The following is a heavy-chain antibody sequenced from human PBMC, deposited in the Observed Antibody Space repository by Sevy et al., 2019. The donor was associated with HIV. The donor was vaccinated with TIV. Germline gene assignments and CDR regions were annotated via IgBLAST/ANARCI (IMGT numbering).Heavy chain of an antibody. CDR2: IWYDGSNK. CDR1: GFTFSSHG. V-gene: IGHV3-33*01. Sequence: GGSLRLSCAASGFTFSSHGMHWVRQAPGKGLEWVAVIWYDGSNKYYADSVKGRFTISRDNSKNTLYLQMNSLRAEDTAVYYCARDTSDLSYSGYYSYWGQGTLVTVSS. CDR3: ARDTSDLSYSGYYSY. D-gene: IGHD3-22*01. J-gene: IGHJ4*02.